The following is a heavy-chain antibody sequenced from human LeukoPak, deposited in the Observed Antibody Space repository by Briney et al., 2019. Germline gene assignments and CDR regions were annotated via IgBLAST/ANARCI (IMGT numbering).Heavy chain of an antibody. D-gene: IGHD3-22*01. J-gene: IGHJ3*02. CDR3: AKDLSNSDDTSDYHDALDI. CDR2: IIPLFGTA. Sequence: GASVKVSCKASGGTFSTYAISWVRQAPGQGLVWMGGIIPLFGTANYAQRFQGRVTITADESTSTAYMELSSLRSEDTAVYYCAKDLSNSDDTSDYHDALDIWGQGTMVTVSS. CDR1: GGTFSTYA. V-gene: IGHV1-69*13.